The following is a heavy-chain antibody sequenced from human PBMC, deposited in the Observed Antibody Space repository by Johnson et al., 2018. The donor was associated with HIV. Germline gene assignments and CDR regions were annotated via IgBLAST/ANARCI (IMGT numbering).Heavy chain of an antibody. J-gene: IGHJ3*02. D-gene: IGHD3-22*01. CDR1: GFTFGDYG. CDR2: VRSKAYGGT. CDR3: SSRPYFYDSSGNAFHI. V-gene: IGHV3-49*03. Sequence: MLLVESGGGLVQPGRSLRVSCTASGFTFGDYGVNWFRQAPGKGLEWVGLVRSKAYGGTEYAASVKGRFTVSRDDSKNIAYLHMNNLKSEDTAVYYCSSRPYFYDSSGNAFHIWGQGTRVTVSS.